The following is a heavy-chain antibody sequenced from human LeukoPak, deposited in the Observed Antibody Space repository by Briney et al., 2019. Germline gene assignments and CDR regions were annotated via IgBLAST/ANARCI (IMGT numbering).Heavy chain of an antibody. V-gene: IGHV3-74*01. D-gene: IGHD2-15*01. CDR1: GFTFSSYG. CDR2: INSDGSST. CDR3: ASLNVPATPH. J-gene: IGHJ4*02. Sequence: PGGSLRLSCAVSGFTFSSYGMHWVRQAPGKGLVWVSRINSDGSSTNYADSVRGRFTISRENAKNTLYLQMNSLRAEDTAVYYCASLNVPATPHWGQGTLVTVSS.